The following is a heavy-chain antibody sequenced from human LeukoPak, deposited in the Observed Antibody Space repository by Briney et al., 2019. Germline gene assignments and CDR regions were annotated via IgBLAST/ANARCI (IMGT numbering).Heavy chain of an antibody. CDR1: GGSITSSSYY. J-gene: IGHJ4*02. D-gene: IGHD3-9*01. V-gene: IGHV4-39*01. CDR3: ARFSPTEYCDILTGYYLGYFDY. CDR2: MYYTGST. Sequence: PSDTLSLTCTVSGGSITSSSYYWGWIRQPPGKGLEWIGNMYYTGSTYYNPSLKSRVTISVDTSKDQFSLRLSSVTAADTAVYYCARFSPTEYCDILTGYYLGYFDYWGQGTLVTVSS.